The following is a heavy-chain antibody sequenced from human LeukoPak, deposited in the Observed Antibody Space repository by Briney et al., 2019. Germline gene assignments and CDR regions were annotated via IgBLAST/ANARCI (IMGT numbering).Heavy chain of an antibody. Sequence: GGSLRLSCAASGFAFSSSAMSWVRQAPGKGLEWVSAISNNGGYTYYADSVQGRFTISRDNSKNTLCLQMNSLRAEDTAVYYCAKQLGYCSDGSCYFPYWGQGTLVTVSS. CDR3: AKQLGYCSDGSCYFPY. D-gene: IGHD2-15*01. CDR2: ISNNGGYT. J-gene: IGHJ4*02. CDR1: GFAFSSSA. V-gene: IGHV3-23*01.